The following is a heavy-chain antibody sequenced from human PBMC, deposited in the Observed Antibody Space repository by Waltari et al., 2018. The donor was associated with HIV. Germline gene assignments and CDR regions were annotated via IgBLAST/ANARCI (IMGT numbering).Heavy chain of an antibody. V-gene: IGHV5-51*01. D-gene: IGHD5-12*01. Sequence: EMQLVQSGGEVKKPGESLKISCKASCYSFTGYWIACVRQMPGKGLEWMGSIYPGDSDTKYSPSFQGQVTISADKSTNTAYLQWSSLKASDTAKYFCARHDKRGNSGAVYVRGMDVWGQGTTVTVSS. CDR3: ARHDKRGNSGAVYVRGMDV. CDR1: CYSFTGYW. CDR2: IYPGDSDT. J-gene: IGHJ6*02.